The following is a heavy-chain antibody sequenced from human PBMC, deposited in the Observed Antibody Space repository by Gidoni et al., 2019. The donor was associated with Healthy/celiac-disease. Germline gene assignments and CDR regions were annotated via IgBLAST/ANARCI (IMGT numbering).Heavy chain of an antibody. CDR3: AHSTLYYDFWSGYSAHNLDY. V-gene: IGHV2-5*01. D-gene: IGHD3-3*01. CDR1: GFSLSTSGVG. J-gene: IGHJ4*02. Sequence: QITLKESGPTLVKPTQTLTLTCTFSGFSLSTSGVGVGWIRQPPGKALEWLALIYWNDDKRYSPSLKSRLTITKDTSKNQVVLTMTNMDPVDTATYYCAHSTLYYDFWSGYSAHNLDYWGQGTLVTVSS. CDR2: IYWNDDK.